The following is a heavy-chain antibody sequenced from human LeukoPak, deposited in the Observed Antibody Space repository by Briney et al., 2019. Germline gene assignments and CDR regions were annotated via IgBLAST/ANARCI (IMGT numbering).Heavy chain of an antibody. V-gene: IGHV3-48*01. J-gene: IGHJ4*02. CDR3: ARDGYCNNGVCFDY. D-gene: IGHD2-8*01. CDR1: GFTFNEYS. Sequence: GGSLRLSCAASGFTFNEYSMTWVRHAPGEGLEGVAYISHDSKGVSYADSVKARLNIYRDDAKTSLYLLMNSLRAEHTAVYYCARDGYCNNGVCFDYWGQGILVTVSS. CDR2: ISHDSKGV.